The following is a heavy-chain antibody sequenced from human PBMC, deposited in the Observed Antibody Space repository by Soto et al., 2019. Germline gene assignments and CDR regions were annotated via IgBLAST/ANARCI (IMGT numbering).Heavy chain of an antibody. D-gene: IGHD3-10*01. CDR2: IYYSGST. V-gene: IGHV4-31*03. J-gene: IGHJ3*02. CDR3: ARWFGELLGTNAFDI. Sequence: SETLSLTCTVSGGSISSGGYYWSWIRQHPGKGLEWIGYIYYSGSTYYNPSLKSRVTISVDTSKNQFSLKLSSVTAADTAVYYCARWFGELLGTNAFDIWGQGTMVTVSS. CDR1: GGSISSGGYY.